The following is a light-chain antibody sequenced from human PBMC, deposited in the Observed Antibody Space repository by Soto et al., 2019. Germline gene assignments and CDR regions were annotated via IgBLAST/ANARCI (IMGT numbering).Light chain of an antibody. J-gene: IGLJ1*01. CDR2: EVS. V-gene: IGLV2-8*01. Sequence: QSDLTQPPSASGSPGRSVTISCTGTSSDVGGYNYVSWYQQHPGKAPNLMIYEVSKRPSGVPDRCSGSKSGNTASLTVSGLQAEDEADYYCSSYAGSNSPYVFGTGTKVTVL. CDR3: SSYAGSNSPYV. CDR1: SSDVGGYNY.